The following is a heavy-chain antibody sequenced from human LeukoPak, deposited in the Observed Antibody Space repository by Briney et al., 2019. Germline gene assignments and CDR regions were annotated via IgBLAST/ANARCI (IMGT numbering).Heavy chain of an antibody. CDR2: ISSSSSYL. J-gene: IGHJ6*03. Sequence: GGSLRLSCAASGLTFSTYTMNWVRQAPGKGLEWVSSISSSSSYLYYADSVKGRFTISRANAKNSLYLEMNSLRAEDTAVYYCARRADYDILTGYMDVWGKGTTVTVSS. CDR3: ARRADYDILTGYMDV. D-gene: IGHD3-9*01. CDR1: GLTFSTYT. V-gene: IGHV3-21*01.